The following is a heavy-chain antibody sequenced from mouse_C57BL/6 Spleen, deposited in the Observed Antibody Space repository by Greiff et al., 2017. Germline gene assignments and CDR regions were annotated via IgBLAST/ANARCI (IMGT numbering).Heavy chain of an antibody. J-gene: IGHJ2*01. CDR2: IYPGSGNT. V-gene: IGHV1-76*01. D-gene: IGHD4-1*01. Sequence: QVQLQQSGAELVRPGASVKLSCKASGYTFTDSYINWVKQRPGQGLEWIARIYPGSGNTYYNEKFKGKATLTAEKSSSTAYMQLSSLTSEDSAVYFCAREETGTFDYWGQGTTLTVSS. CDR1: GYTFTDSY. CDR3: AREETGTFDY.